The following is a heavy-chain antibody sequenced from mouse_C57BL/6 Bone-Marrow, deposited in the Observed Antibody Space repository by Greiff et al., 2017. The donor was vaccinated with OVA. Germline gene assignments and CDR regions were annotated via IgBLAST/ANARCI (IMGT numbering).Heavy chain of an antibody. CDR3: AREAYYYGSSYGWYFDV. D-gene: IGHD1-1*01. J-gene: IGHJ1*03. CDR2: INPNNGGT. V-gene: IGHV1-26*01. Sequence: EVQLQQSGPELVKPGASVKISCEASGYTFTDYYMNWVKQSHGKSLEWIGDINPNNGGTSYNQKFKGKATLTVDKSSSTAYMELRSLTSEDSAVYYCAREAYYYGSSYGWYFDVWGTGTTVTVSS. CDR1: GYTFTDYY.